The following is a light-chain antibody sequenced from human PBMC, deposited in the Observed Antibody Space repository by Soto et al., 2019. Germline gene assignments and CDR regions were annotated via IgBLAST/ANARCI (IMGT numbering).Light chain of an antibody. Sequence: EIVLTQSPATLSLSPGERATLSCRASQSVSSYLAWYQQKPGQAPRLLIYDASNRATAIPARFSGSGSGTDFTLSISSLVPEDFAVSYCQPRSNWPLFGGGTKVEIK. J-gene: IGKJ4*01. V-gene: IGKV3-11*01. CDR2: DAS. CDR3: QPRSNWPL. CDR1: QSVSSY.